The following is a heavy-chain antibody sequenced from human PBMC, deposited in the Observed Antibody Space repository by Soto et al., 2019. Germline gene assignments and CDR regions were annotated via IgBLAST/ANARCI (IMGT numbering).Heavy chain of an antibody. D-gene: IGHD3-16*01. Sequence: VGALGLCCADSGFTFSDYYMSWIRQAPGKGLEWVSYISSSSSYTNYADSVKGRFTISRDNAKNSLYLQMNSLRAEDTAVYYCARWSRFAKIRDAFDIWGQGTMVTVSS. CDR1: GFTFSDYY. J-gene: IGHJ3*02. CDR2: ISSSSSYT. V-gene: IGHV3-11*06. CDR3: ARWSRFAKIRDAFDI.